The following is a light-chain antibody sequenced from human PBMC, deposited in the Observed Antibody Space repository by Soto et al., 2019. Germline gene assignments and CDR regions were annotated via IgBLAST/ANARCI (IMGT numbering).Light chain of an antibody. J-gene: IGLJ1*01. Sequence: QSVLTQPASVSGSPRQSITISCTGSSNDVGGYNHVSWYQHHPGKAPKVIIFDVNNRPSGTSNRFSGSKSGNTASLTISGLQPEDEADYYCSSYTSSSTHVFGTGTKVTVL. CDR2: DVN. CDR3: SSYTSSSTHV. CDR1: SNDVGGYNH. V-gene: IGLV2-14*03.